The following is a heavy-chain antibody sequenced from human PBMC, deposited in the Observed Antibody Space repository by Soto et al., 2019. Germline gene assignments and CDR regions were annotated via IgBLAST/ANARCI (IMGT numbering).Heavy chain of an antibody. CDR3: AKDRFGNAYNGIDY. Sequence: PGGSLRLSCAASGFTFSSYGMHWVRQAPGKGLEWVALISYDGTNKYYADSVKGRFTISRDNSKNTLYLQMNSLRAEDTAVYYCAKDRFGNAYNGIDYWGQGTLVTVSS. CDR2: ISYDGTNK. CDR1: GFTFSSYG. J-gene: IGHJ4*02. V-gene: IGHV3-30*18. D-gene: IGHD3-16*01.